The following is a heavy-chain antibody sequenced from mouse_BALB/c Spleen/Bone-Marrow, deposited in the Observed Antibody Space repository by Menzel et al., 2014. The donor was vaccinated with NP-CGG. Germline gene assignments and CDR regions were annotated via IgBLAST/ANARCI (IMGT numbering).Heavy chain of an antibody. CDR3: ARDRDYGNYGWFAY. CDR2: IWAGGST. CDR1: GFSLTSYG. D-gene: IGHD2-1*01. V-gene: IGHV2-9*02. Sequence: VKLQESGPGLVAPSQSLSITCTVSGFSLTSYGVHWVRQPPGKGLEWLGVIWAGGSTNYNSALMSRLSISKDNSKSQVFLKMNGLQTDDTAMYYCARDRDYGNYGWFAYWGQGTLVTVSA. J-gene: IGHJ3*01.